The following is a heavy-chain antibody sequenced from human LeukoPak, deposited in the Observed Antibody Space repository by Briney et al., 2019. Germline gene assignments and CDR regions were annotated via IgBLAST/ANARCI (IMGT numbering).Heavy chain of an antibody. CDR2: ISGSGSST. Sequence: GGSLRLSCAASGFTSSSYAMSWVRQAPGKGLEWVSAISGSGSSTYYADSVKGRFTISRDNSKNTLYLQMNSLRAEDTAVYYCARARSQGGNYYFFDYWGPGTLVTVSS. D-gene: IGHD1-26*01. V-gene: IGHV3-23*01. J-gene: IGHJ4*02. CDR1: GFTSSSYA. CDR3: ARARSQGGNYYFFDY.